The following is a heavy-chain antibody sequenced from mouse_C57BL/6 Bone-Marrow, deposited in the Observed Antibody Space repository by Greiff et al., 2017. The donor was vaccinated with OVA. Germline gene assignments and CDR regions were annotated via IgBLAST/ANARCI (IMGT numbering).Heavy chain of an antibody. J-gene: IGHJ4*01. Sequence: QVQLQQPGAELVKPGASVQLSCKASGYTFTSYWMQWVKQRPGQGLEWIGEIDPSDSYTNYNQKFKGKATLTVDTSSSTAYMQLSSLTSEDSAVYYCARTGSYDLYYAMDYWGQGTSVTVSS. V-gene: IGHV1-50*01. CDR2: IDPSDSYT. CDR1: GYTFTSYW. CDR3: ARTGSYDLYYAMDY. D-gene: IGHD1-1*02.